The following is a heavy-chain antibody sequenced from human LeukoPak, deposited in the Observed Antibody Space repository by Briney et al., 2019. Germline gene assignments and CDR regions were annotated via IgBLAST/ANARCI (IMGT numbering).Heavy chain of an antibody. D-gene: IGHD3-22*01. CDR2: IYYSGST. CDR3: ARAPSYYDSSGSTLGYYYYGMDV. J-gene: IGHJ6*02. Sequence: SQTLSLTCTVSGGSISSGDYCWSWIRQPPGKGLEWIGYIYYSGSTYYNPSLKSRVTISVDTSKNQFSLKLSSVTAADTAVYYCARAPSYYDSSGSTLGYYYYGMDVWGQGTTITVSS. CDR1: GGSISSGDYC. V-gene: IGHV4-30-4*01.